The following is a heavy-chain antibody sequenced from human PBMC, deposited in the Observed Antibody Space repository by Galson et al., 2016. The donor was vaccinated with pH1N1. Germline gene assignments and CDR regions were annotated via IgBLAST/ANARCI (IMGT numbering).Heavy chain of an antibody. J-gene: IGHJ3*01. CDR2: ITPVLRTA. D-gene: IGHD2-15*01. V-gene: IGHV1-69*08. CDR1: GGPFSSYT. Sequence: SVKVSCKASGGPFSSYTISWVRQAPGQGLEWVGRITPVLRTATYAQKFQGRITITADKPTNTVYMQLSSLRSDDTAVYYCARDGRVTVVVTDDALDVWGQGTVLTVSS. CDR3: ARDGRVTVVVTDDALDV.